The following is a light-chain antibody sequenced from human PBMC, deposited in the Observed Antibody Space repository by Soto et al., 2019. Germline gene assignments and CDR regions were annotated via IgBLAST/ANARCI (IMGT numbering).Light chain of an antibody. J-gene: IGLJ1*01. V-gene: IGLV2-14*01. CDR1: SSDVGAYNY. Sequence: FVLTQPASVSGSPGQSITISCTGTSSDVGAYNYVSWYQQHPGKAPKLIIYEVSNRPSGVSWRFSGSKSGNTASLTISGLQSEDEADYYCSSHTTSNTRVFGTGTKVTVL. CDR3: SSHTTSNTRV. CDR2: EVS.